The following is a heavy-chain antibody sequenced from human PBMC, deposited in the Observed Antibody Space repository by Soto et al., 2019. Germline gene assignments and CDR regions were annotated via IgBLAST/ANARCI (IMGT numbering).Heavy chain of an antibody. CDR2: IIPIFGTA. CDR1: GGTFSSYS. D-gene: IGHD1-26*01. CDR3: ARDGGRHSGGIDY. V-gene: IGHV1-69*01. J-gene: IGHJ4*02. Sequence: QVQLVQSGAEVKKPGSSVKVSCKASGGTFSSYSINWVRQAPGQGLEWMGEIIPIFGTANYAQKFQGRVTITADESKSTAYMELSSLRSEYTSVYYCARDGGRHSGGIDYWGQGTLVTDSS.